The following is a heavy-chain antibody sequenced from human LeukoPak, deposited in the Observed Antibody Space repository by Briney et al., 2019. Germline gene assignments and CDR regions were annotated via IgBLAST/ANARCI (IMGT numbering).Heavy chain of an antibody. CDR2: IYYSGST. CDR1: GGSISSYY. CDR3: AREERDQDAFDI. J-gene: IGHJ3*02. D-gene: IGHD5-24*01. Sequence: SETLSLTCTVSGGSISSYYWSWIRQPPGKGLEWIGYIYYSGSTNYNPSLKSRVTISVDTPKNQFSLKLSSVTAADTAVYYCAREERDQDAFDIWGQGTMVTVSS. V-gene: IGHV4-59*01.